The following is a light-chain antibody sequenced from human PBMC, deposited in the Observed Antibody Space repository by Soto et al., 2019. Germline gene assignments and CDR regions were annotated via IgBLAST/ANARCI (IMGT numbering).Light chain of an antibody. V-gene: IGLV2-14*03. CDR3: XSYTTSNTRQIV. CDR1: SSDVGGYNY. J-gene: IGLJ1*01. CDR2: DVS. Sequence: QSVLTQPASVSGSPGQSITISCTGTSSDVGGYNYVSWYQHHPGKAPKLMIFDVSNRPSGVSNRFSGFKSGNTASLTISGLQPEDEADSYCXSYTTSNTRQIVFGTGTKVTVL.